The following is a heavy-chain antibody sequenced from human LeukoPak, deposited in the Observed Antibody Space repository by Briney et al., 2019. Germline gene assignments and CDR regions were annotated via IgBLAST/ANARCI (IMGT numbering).Heavy chain of an antibody. J-gene: IGHJ4*02. CDR1: GYTFTGYY. D-gene: IGHD2-2*01. V-gene: IGHV1-46*01. Sequence: ASVKVSCKASGYTFTGYYMHWVRQAPGQGLEWMGIINPSGGSTSYAQKFQGRVTMTRDTSTSTVYMELSSLRSEDTAVYYCARGDIVVVPEGGVIFDYWGQGTLVTVSS. CDR3: ARGDIVVVPEGGVIFDY. CDR2: INPSGGST.